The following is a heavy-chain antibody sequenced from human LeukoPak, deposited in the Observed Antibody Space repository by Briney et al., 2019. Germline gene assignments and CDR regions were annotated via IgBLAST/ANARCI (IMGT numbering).Heavy chain of an antibody. Sequence: GASVKVSCKASGYTFTCYYMHWVRQAPGQGLEWIGWINPNSGGTSYAQKFQGRVTMTGDTSISTAYMDLSKLRSDDTAVYYCARVGAGDCCFFNYWGRGTLVTVSS. V-gene: IGHV1-2*02. D-gene: IGHD2-21*02. J-gene: IGHJ4*02. CDR3: ARVGAGDCCFFNY. CDR1: GYTFTCYY. CDR2: INPNSGGT.